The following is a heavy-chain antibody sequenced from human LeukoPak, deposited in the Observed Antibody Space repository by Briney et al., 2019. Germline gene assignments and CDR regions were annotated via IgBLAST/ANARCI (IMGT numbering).Heavy chain of an antibody. CDR3: ASSPGSESPFDY. CDR1: GYIYTTYW. Sequence: GESLKISCKASGYIYTTYWIGWVRQMPGKGLEWMGIIYPGDSDTRYSPSFQGQVTISADKSISTAYLQWSSLKASDTAMYYCASSPGSESPFDYWGQGTLVTVSS. V-gene: IGHV5-51*01. CDR2: IYPGDSDT. J-gene: IGHJ4*02.